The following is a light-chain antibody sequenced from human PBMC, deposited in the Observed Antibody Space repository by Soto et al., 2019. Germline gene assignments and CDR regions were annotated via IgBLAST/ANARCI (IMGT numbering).Light chain of an antibody. CDR3: QQYNNWPPIT. Sequence: EIVMTHSPATLSVSPGEGSTLSCGASQSVSSNLAWYQQKPGQAPRLLIYGASTRASGIPARFSGSGSGTEFTLTISSLQSEDFAVYYCQQYNNWPPITFGQGTRLEIK. CDR2: GAS. V-gene: IGKV3-15*01. CDR1: QSVSSN. J-gene: IGKJ5*01.